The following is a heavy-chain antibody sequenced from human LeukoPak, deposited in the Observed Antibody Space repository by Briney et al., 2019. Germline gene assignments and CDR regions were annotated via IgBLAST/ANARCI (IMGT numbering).Heavy chain of an antibody. J-gene: IGHJ4*02. CDR3: TRSAVVLPYYFDY. V-gene: IGHV1-24*01. CDR2: FDPENGET. CDR1: GYTFTSYY. D-gene: IGHD3-22*01. Sequence: ASVKVSCKASGYTFTSYYMHWVRQAPGKGPEWMGCFDPENGETLYAQEFQGRVTLTEDTSTDTAYMELSSLRSEDTALYYCTRSAVVLPYYFDYWGQGTLVTVSS.